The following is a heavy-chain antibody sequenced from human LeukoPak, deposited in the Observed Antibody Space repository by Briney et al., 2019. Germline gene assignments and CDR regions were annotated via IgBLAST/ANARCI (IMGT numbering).Heavy chain of an antibody. Sequence: GGSLRLSCVDSGFTFTNAWMSWVRQAPGKGLEWIGRIKSKTDGETTNYAEPVRGRFTISRDDSKSAVYLQMNSLKIEDTAVYYCTTDLGTYYHGSQRLIPVDYWGQGTLVTVSS. CDR1: GFTFTNAW. D-gene: IGHD3-10*01. J-gene: IGHJ4*02. V-gene: IGHV3-15*01. CDR2: IKSKTDGETT. CDR3: TTDLGTYYHGSQRLIPVDY.